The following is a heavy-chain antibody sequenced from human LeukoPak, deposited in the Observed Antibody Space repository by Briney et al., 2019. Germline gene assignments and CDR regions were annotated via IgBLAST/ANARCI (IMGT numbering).Heavy chain of an antibody. D-gene: IGHD3-10*01. Sequence: GASVKVSCKVSGYTLTELSMHWVRQAPGKGLEWMGGFDPEDGETIYAQKFQGRVTMTEDTSTDTAYMELSSLRSEDTAVYYCATDFPFLDGSGRNYWGQGTLVTVSS. CDR2: FDPEDGET. J-gene: IGHJ4*02. CDR1: GYTLTELS. CDR3: ATDFPFLDGSGRNY. V-gene: IGHV1-24*01.